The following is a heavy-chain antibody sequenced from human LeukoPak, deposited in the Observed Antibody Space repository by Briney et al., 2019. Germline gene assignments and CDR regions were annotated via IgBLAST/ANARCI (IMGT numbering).Heavy chain of an antibody. J-gene: IGHJ6*02. V-gene: IGHV1-69*13. D-gene: IGHD2-15*01. CDR1: GYTFTTFG. CDR2: IVPIFGTA. Sequence: GASVKVSGKASGYTFTTFGLSWVRQAPGPGLEWMGGIVPIFGTANYAQKFQGRVTITADESTSTAYMELSSLRSEDTAVYYCARATGGATVVVVAATPLGMDVWGQGTTVTVSS. CDR3: ARATGGATVVVVAATPLGMDV.